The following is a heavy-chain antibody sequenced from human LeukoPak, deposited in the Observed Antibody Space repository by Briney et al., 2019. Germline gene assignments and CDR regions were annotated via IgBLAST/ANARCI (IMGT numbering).Heavy chain of an antibody. V-gene: IGHV4-34*01. D-gene: IGHD6-19*01. CDR3: ASSGWYRGY. J-gene: IGHJ4*02. Sequence: PGGSLRLSCVASGFTYSHNGMHWVRQAPGKGLEWIGEINHSGSTTYNPSLKSRVTISVDTSKNQFSLKLNSVTAADTAVYYCASSGWYRGYWGQGTLVIVSS. CDR2: INHSGST. CDR1: GFTYSHNG.